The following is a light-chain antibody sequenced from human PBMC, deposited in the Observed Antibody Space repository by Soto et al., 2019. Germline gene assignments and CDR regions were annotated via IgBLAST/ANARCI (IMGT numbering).Light chain of an antibody. CDR2: AVS. J-gene: IGLJ3*02. CDR1: RSDVGRYNY. CDR3: FSYTASDLWV. Sequence: QSALTQPASVSGSPGQSITISCTGTRSDVGRYNYVSWYQQLPGKAPKLMISAVSQRPSGVPDRFSGSKSGNTASLTISGLQADDEADYFCFSYTASDLWVFGGGTKLTVL. V-gene: IGLV2-14*03.